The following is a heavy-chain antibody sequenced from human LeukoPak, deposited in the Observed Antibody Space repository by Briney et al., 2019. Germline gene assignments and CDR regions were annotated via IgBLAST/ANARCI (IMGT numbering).Heavy chain of an antibody. CDR1: GGSFSNYY. Sequence: SETLSLTCTVSGGSFSNYYWCWIWQPPGPGLEWIWRIYTSWSTNYNPSLTSRVTISVDASNNQFSLNLPSVTAAHAAVYYCASQPPQYYSMDVWGRGTTVTVSS. V-gene: IGHV4-4*07. CDR2: IYTSWST. J-gene: IGHJ6*02. CDR3: ASQPPQYYSMDV.